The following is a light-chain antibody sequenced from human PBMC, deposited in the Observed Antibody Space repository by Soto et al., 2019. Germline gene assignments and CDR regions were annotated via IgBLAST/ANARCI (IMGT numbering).Light chain of an antibody. Sequence: EIVLTPSSATLSLSPGERSTLSCRASQSVSSYLAWYQQKPGQAPRLLIYDASNRATGIPARFSGSGSGTDFTLTISSLEPEDFAVFYCQHYDSLPITFGQGTRLEI. J-gene: IGKJ5*01. CDR3: QHYDSLPIT. CDR1: QSVSSY. V-gene: IGKV3-11*01. CDR2: DAS.